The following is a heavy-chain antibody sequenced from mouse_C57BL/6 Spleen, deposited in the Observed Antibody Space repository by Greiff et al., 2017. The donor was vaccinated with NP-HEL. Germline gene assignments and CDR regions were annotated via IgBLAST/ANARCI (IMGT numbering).Heavy chain of an antibody. CDR2: IWSGGST. V-gene: IGHV2-2*01. CDR1: GFSLTSYG. D-gene: IGHD1-1*01. Sequence: VMLVESGPGLVQPSQSLSITCTVSGFSLTSYGVHWVRQSPGKGLEWLGVIWSGGSTDYNAAFISRLSISKDNSKSQVFFKMNSLQADDTAIYYCASLGLRSYAMDYWGQGTSVTVSS. J-gene: IGHJ4*01. CDR3: ASLGLRSYAMDY.